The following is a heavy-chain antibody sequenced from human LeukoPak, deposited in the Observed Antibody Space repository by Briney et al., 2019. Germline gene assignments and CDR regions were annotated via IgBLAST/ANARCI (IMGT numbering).Heavy chain of an antibody. D-gene: IGHD3-10*01. Sequence: GASVKVSCKASGYIFTSYGISWVRQAPGQGLEWMGWISAYNGNTNYAQKLQGRVTMTTDTSTSTAYMELRSLRSDDTAVYYCARVFTMVRGVTVRFAFDIWGQGTMVTVSS. V-gene: IGHV1-18*01. CDR3: ARVFTMVRGVTVRFAFDI. CDR2: ISAYNGNT. CDR1: GYIFTSYG. J-gene: IGHJ3*02.